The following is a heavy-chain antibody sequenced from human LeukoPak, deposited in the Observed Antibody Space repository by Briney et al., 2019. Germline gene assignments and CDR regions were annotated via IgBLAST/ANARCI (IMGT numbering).Heavy chain of an antibody. J-gene: IGHJ4*02. CDR1: GGSISSYY. V-gene: IGHV4-59*01. Sequence: SETLSLTCTVSGGSISSYYWSWIRQPPGKGLEWIGYIYYSGSTNYNPSLKSRVTISIDTSKNQFSLKLSSVTAADTAVYYCARGGDSGHDYSDHWGQGTLVTVSS. CDR3: ARGGDSGHDYSDH. D-gene: IGHD5-12*01. CDR2: IYYSGST.